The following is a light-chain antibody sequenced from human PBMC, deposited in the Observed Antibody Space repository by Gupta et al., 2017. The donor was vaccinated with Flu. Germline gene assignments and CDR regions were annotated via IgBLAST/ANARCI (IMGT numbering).Light chain of an antibody. Sequence: IAIACTGTSSDILGYDEVAWYQQHPGTAPKLMLCDDIRRPAGMPERFSGSKSGNAASLAIYGLQAEDEAGYYCTSYNNVKTGFVFGGGTKLTVL. J-gene: IGLJ3*02. CDR1: SSDILGYDE. V-gene: IGLV2-14*03. CDR3: TSYNNVKTGFV. CDR2: DDI.